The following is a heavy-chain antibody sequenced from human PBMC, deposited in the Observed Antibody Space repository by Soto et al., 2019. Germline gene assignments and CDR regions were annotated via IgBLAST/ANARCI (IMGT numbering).Heavy chain of an antibody. Sequence: QVQLVQSGAEVKKPGSSVKVSCKASGGTFSSYAISWVRQAPGQGLEWMGGIIPIFGTANYAQKFQGRVTITADESTSTAYMELSSMRSEDTAVYYCAGPNYYDSSGYYHPFDYWGQGTLVTVSS. J-gene: IGHJ4*02. CDR2: IIPIFGTA. CDR3: AGPNYYDSSGYYHPFDY. CDR1: GGTFSSYA. V-gene: IGHV1-69*01. D-gene: IGHD3-22*01.